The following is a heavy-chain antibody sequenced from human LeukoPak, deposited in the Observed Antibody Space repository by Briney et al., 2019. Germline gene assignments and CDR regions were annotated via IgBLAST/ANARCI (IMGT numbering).Heavy chain of an antibody. CDR3: AKSTYSGTFYYMDV. CDR2: IRYDGSNK. Sequence: GGSLRLSCAASGFTFSSYGMHWVRQAPGKGLEWVAFIRYDGSNKYYADSVKGRFTISRDNSKNTLYLQMNSLRAEDTAVDYCAKSTYSGTFYYMDVWGKGTTVTVSS. V-gene: IGHV3-30*02. D-gene: IGHD1-26*01. CDR1: GFTFSSYG. J-gene: IGHJ6*03.